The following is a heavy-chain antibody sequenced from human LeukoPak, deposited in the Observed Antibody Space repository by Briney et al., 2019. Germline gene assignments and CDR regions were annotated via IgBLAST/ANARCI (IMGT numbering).Heavy chain of an antibody. CDR1: GGSISSYY. Sequence: SETLSLTCTVSGGSISSYYWSWIRQPPGEGLEWIGYIYYSGSTNYNPSLKSRVTISVDTSKNQFSLKLSSVTAADTAVYYCARSALGGVVTIYDYWGQGTLVTVSS. D-gene: IGHD4-23*01. CDR2: IYYSGST. CDR3: ARSALGGVVTIYDY. J-gene: IGHJ4*02. V-gene: IGHV4-59*01.